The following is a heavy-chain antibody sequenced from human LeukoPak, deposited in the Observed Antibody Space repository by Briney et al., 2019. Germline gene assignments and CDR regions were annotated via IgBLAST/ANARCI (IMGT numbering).Heavy chain of an antibody. D-gene: IGHD2-15*01. CDR1: GYTFTSYS. Sequence: ASVKVSCKASGYTFTSYSISWVRQAPGQGLEWMGWISTYNGNTIYAQKVKGRVTMTTDTSTSTAYMELRSLKSDDTAVYYCARASYCSGGSCYSDYWGQGTLVTVSS. J-gene: IGHJ4*02. CDR3: ARASYCSGGSCYSDY. CDR2: ISTYNGNT. V-gene: IGHV1-18*01.